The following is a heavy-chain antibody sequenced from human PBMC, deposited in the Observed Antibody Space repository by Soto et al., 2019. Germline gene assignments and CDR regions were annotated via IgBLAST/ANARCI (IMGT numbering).Heavy chain of an antibody. CDR3: ARDGIGGTVFRGYLDY. CDR1: GGIFHGYG. D-gene: IGHD1-7*01. J-gene: IGHJ4*02. Sequence: ESGGGVVQPGTSLRLSCAVPGGIFHGYGMHWVRQAPGKGLEWVAIIRFDGSNEGYADSVKGRFTISRDNSKNTLYLQMNTLGAEDTAVYYCARDGIGGTVFRGYLDYWGRGTVVTVSS. V-gene: IGHV3-33*01. CDR2: IRFDGSNE.